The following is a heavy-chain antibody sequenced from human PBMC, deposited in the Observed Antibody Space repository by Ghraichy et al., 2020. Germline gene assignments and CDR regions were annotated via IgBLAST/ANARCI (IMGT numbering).Heavy chain of an antibody. Sequence: RGSLRLSCAASGFTFSSYGMHWVRQAPGKGLEWVAVISYDGSNKYYADSVKGRFTISRDNSKNTLYLQMNSLRAEDTAVYYCAKDLGTTVTTYFDYWGQGTLVTVSS. CDR3: AKDLGTTVTTYFDY. D-gene: IGHD4-17*01. CDR2: ISYDGSNK. CDR1: GFTFSSYG. J-gene: IGHJ4*02. V-gene: IGHV3-30*18.